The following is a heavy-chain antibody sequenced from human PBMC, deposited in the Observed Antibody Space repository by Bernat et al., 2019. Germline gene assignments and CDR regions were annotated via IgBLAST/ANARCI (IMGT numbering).Heavy chain of an antibody. CDR2: IYSGGST. D-gene: IGHD3-10*01. Sequence: EVQLVESGGGLVKPGGSLRLSCAASGFTVSSNYMSWVRQAPGKGLEWVSVIYSGGSTYYADSVKGRFTISRDNSKNTLYLQMNSLRAEDTAVYYCAKHRFGELGADYWGQGTLVTVSS. J-gene: IGHJ4*02. CDR3: AKHRFGELGADY. CDR1: GFTVSSNY. V-gene: IGHV3-66*04.